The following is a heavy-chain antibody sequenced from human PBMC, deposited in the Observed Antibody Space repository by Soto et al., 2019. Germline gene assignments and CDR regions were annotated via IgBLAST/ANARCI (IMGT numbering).Heavy chain of an antibody. CDR1: GYALTSYD. CDR2: MNPNSGNT. Sequence: ASVKVSCRASGYALTSYDIKWVRQATGQGREWTGCMNPNSGNTGYAQKFQGRVTMTRNTSISTAYMEMSSLRSEDTAVYYCASCSYYHASSDCAFDIWGQGTMVTVSS. D-gene: IGHD3-22*01. V-gene: IGHV1-8*01. J-gene: IGHJ3*02. CDR3: ASCSYYHASSDCAFDI.